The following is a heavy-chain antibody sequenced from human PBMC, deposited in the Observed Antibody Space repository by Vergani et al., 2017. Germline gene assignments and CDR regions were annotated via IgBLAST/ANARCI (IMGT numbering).Heavy chain of an antibody. CDR1: GGSISSGGYY. J-gene: IGHJ4*02. CDR3: ARRGWGSSVGYFDY. D-gene: IGHD6-6*01. Sequence: QVQLQESGPGLVKPSQTLSLTCTVSGGSISSGGYYWSCIRQHPGKGLERIGYIYYSGSTYYNPSLTIRVSISVDTSKNQFSLNLTSVPAADTAVYYRARRGWGSSVGYFDYWGQGTLVTVSS. CDR2: IYYSGST. V-gene: IGHV4-31*03.